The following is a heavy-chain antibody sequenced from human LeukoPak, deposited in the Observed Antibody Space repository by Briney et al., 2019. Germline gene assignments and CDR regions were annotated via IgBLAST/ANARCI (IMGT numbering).Heavy chain of an antibody. Sequence: GGSLRLSCAASRFTFTRHAMSWVRQAPGKGLEWVLTTGLESVHTLCADSVQGRFTVSRDNSRNTLDLQMDNLTVDDTAIYYCVRGDDIGKHPTRAYYFDIWGQGTLVSVSS. J-gene: IGHJ4*02. CDR2: TGLESVHT. CDR1: RFTFTRHA. CDR3: VRGDDIGKHPTRAYYFDI. D-gene: IGHD3-10*01. V-gene: IGHV3-23*01.